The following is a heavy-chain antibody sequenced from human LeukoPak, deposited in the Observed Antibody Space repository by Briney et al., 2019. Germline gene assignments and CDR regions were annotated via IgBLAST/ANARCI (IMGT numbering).Heavy chain of an antibody. CDR2: IGTAGDT. CDR3: GRDLGPYCCGSSGYGRGMDF. Sequence: GGSLTLLCSASGFPQSSLHVQSARQATGKGLEWVSAIGTAGDTYYPGSVKGRFIISRESAKNSLYLQMNSLRAGDTAVYYCGRDLGPYCCGSSGYGRGMDFWGQGTTVTVSS. D-gene: IGHD6-25*01. J-gene: IGHJ6*02. CDR1: GFPQSSLH. V-gene: IGHV3-13*04.